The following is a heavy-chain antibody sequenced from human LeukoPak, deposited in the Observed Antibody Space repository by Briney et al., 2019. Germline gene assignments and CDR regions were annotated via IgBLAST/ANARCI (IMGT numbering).Heavy chain of an antibody. CDR3: AKRAPKEYYPMFDP. CDR2: ISSSSSSI. V-gene: IGHV3-21*01. J-gene: IGHJ5*02. Sequence: MAGGSLRLSCAASGFTFSSYSMNWVRQAPGKGLEWVSSISSSSSSIYYADSVKGRFTISRDNAKNSLYLQMNSLRAEDTAVYYCAKRAPKEYYPMFDPWGQGTLVTVSS. D-gene: IGHD3-10*01. CDR1: GFTFSSYS.